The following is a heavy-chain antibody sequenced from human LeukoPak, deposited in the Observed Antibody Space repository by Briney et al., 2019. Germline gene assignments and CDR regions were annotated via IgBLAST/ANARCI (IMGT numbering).Heavy chain of an antibody. V-gene: IGHV4-34*01. CDR3: ERSSREDYIWGNSVRGAFDI. J-gene: IGHJ3*02. CDR2: INHSGST. CDR1: GGFFSGYY. Sequence: KSSETLSLTCAVYGGFFSGYYWSWIRQPPGKGLEWIGEINHSGSTNYNPSLKSRVTISVDTSKNQFSLKLSSVTAADTAVYYCERSSREDYIWGNSVRGAFDIWGQGTMVTVSS. D-gene: IGHD3-16*01.